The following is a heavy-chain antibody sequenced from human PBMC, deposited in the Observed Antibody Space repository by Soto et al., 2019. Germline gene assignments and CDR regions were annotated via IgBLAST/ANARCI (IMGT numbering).Heavy chain of an antibody. CDR3: AKDKAAAGAFNAFDV. CDR1: GFTFHDHA. J-gene: IGHJ3*01. D-gene: IGHD6-13*01. CDR2: ISWNSETT. Sequence: EVQLVESGGALVQPGRSLRLSCAASGFTFHDHAMHWVRQVPGKGLEWISGISWNSETTRYAESVKGRFTISRDNAKNCLDLQMNRLRVEDTALYYCAKDKAAAGAFNAFDVWGQGTMVTVSS. V-gene: IGHV3-9*01.